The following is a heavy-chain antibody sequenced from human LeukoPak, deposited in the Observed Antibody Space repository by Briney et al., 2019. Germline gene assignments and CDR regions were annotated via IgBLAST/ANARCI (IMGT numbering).Heavy chain of an antibody. J-gene: IGHJ4*02. D-gene: IGHD3-10*01. V-gene: IGHV4-39*01. CDR3: ARVSDYYGSGSCYSDY. CDR1: GGSISSSSYY. CDR2: IYYSGST. Sequence: PSETLSLTCTVSGGSISSSSYYWGWIRQPPGKGLEWIGSIYYSGSTYYNPSLKSRVTISVDTSKNQFSLKLSSVTAADTAVYYCARVSDYYGSGSCYSDYWGQGTLVTVSS.